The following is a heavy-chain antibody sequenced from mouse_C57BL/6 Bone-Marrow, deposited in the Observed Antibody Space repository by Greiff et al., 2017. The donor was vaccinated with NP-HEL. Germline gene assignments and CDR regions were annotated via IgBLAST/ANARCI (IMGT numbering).Heavy chain of an antibody. V-gene: IGHV2-5*01. CDR2: MRKGGST. CDR1: GFSLTSYG. J-gene: IGHJ4*01. CDR3: AKAPARYYAMDY. Sequence: VQLQQSGPGLVQPSQSLSITCTVSGFSLTSYGVHWVRQSPGKGLEWLGVMRKGGSTGTNAAFMFRLSSTKDNSKSQVFFKMDSLQADDTAIYYCAKAPARYYAMDYWGQGTSVTVSS.